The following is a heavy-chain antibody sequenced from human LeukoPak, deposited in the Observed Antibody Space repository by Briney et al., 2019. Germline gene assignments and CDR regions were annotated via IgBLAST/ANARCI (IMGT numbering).Heavy chain of an antibody. Sequence: GGSLRLSCTASGFTFGDYAMSWFRQAPGKGLEWVGFIRSKAYGGTTEYAASVKGRFTISRDDSKSIAYLQMNSLKTEDTAVYYCAKHNGPVIARGPFDYWGQGTLVTVSS. V-gene: IGHV3-49*03. D-gene: IGHD2-8*01. CDR1: GFTFGDYA. CDR3: AKHNGPVIARGPFDY. CDR2: IRSKAYGGTT. J-gene: IGHJ4*02.